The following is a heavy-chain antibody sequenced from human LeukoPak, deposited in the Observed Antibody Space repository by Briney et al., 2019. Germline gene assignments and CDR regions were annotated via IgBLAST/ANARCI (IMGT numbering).Heavy chain of an antibody. CDR3: AREGDQLLSNWFDP. J-gene: IGHJ5*02. V-gene: IGHV4-61*02. Sequence: SETLSLTCTVSGGSISSGSYYWSWIRQPAGKGLEWIGCIYTSGSTNYNPSLKSRVTISVDTSKNQFSLKLSSVTAADTAVYYCAREGDQLLSNWFDPWGQGTLVTVSS. CDR1: GGSISSGSYY. D-gene: IGHD2-2*01. CDR2: IYTSGST.